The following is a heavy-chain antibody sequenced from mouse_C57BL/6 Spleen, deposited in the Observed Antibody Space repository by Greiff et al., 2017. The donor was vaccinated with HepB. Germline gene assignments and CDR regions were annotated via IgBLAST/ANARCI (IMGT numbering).Heavy chain of an antibody. CDR3: LIYYYGSSPF. CDR2: IHPNSGST. CDR1: GYTFTSYW. V-gene: IGHV1-64*01. D-gene: IGHD1-1*01. Sequence: QVQLQQPGAELVKPGASVKLSCKASGYTFTSYWMHWVKQRPGQGLEWIGMIHPNSGSTNYNEKFKSKATLTVDKSSSTAYMQLSSLTSEDSAVYYCLIYYYGSSPFWGQGTLVTVSA. J-gene: IGHJ3*01.